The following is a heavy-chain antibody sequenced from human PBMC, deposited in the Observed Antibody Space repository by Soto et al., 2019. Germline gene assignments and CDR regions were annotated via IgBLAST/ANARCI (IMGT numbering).Heavy chain of an antibody. Sequence: EVQLVESGGGLIQPGGSLRLSCAASEFTVSSNYMNWVRQAPGKGLECVSTIYSGGSRFYADALKGRFTISRDNSKNTLYLQMNNLRAEDTAVYYCAGRVGATNYGMDVWGQGTTVTVSS. CDR3: AGRVGATNYGMDV. V-gene: IGHV3-53*01. J-gene: IGHJ6*02. CDR2: IYSGGSR. CDR1: EFTVSSNY. D-gene: IGHD1-26*01.